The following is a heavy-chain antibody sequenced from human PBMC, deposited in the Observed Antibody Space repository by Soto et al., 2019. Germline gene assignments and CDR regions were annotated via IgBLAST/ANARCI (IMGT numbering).Heavy chain of an antibody. Sequence: SVKVSCKASGGTFSSYAISWVRQAPGQGLEWMGGIIPIFGTANYAQKFQGRVAITADESTSTAYMELSSLRSEDTAVYYCARDPPRLSSTCCYLDSCYYYVMAVWAQGTTVTVSS. CDR1: GGTFSSYA. D-gene: IGHD2-2*01. CDR2: IIPIFGTA. J-gene: IGHJ6*02. CDR3: ARDPPRLSSTCCYLDSCYYYVMAV. V-gene: IGHV1-69*13.